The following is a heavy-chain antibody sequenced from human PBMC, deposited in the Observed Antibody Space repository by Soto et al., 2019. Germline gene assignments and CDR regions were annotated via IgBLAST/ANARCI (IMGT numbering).Heavy chain of an antibody. D-gene: IGHD3-10*01. CDR1: GYTFTSYG. V-gene: IGHV1-18*01. CDR3: ARDRPHYGSGSYSYYYGMDV. Sequence: QVQLVQSGAEVKKPGASVKVSCKASGYTFTSYGISWVRQAPGQGLEWMGWISAYNGNTNYAQKLQGRVTMTTDTSTSTVYMELRSLRSDGTAVYYCARDRPHYGSGSYSYYYGMDVWGQGTTVTVSS. J-gene: IGHJ6*02. CDR2: ISAYNGNT.